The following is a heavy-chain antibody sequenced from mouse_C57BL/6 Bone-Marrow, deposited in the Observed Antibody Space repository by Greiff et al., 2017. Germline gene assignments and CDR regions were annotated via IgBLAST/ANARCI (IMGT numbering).Heavy chain of an antibody. CDR1: GFTFSSYA. CDR3: ARENYNSSAWLAY. J-gene: IGHJ3*01. CDR2: ISDGGSYT. D-gene: IGHD2-4*01. Sequence: EVNLVESGGGLVKPGGSLKLSCAASGFTFSSYAMSWVRQTPEKRLEWVATISDGGSYTYYPDNVKGRFTISRDNAKNNLYLQMSHLKSEDTAVYYCARENYNSSAWLAYWGQGTLVTVAA. V-gene: IGHV5-4*01.